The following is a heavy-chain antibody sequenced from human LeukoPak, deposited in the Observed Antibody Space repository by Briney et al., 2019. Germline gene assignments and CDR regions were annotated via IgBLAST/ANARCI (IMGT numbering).Heavy chain of an antibody. D-gene: IGHD3-10*01. CDR3: ARMLTYYYGSGADY. Sequence: GGSLRLSCAASGFTFSNYWMSWVRQAPGKGLEWVANIKQDGNEKYYVDSVKGRFTISKDNAKNSLYLQMNSLRAEDTAVYYCARMLTYYYGSGADYWGQGTLVTVSS. J-gene: IGHJ4*02. CDR2: IKQDGNEK. V-gene: IGHV3-7*01. CDR1: GFTFSNYW.